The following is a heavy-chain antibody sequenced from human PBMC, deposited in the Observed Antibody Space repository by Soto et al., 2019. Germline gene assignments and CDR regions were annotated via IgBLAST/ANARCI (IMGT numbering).Heavy chain of an antibody. CDR3: SRGDQHYFGSGSYWQYYWYYMDV. V-gene: IGHV1-46*03. Sequence: QVQLVQSGAEVKKPGASVKVSCKASGYTFINYYMHWVRQAPGQGLEWMGIINPSDGSTSYVQKFQGSVSMTRDTSTRTVYMELSSMRSEDTAVYFCSRGDQHYFGSGSYWQYYWYYMDVWGKGTSFTVSS. CDR1: GYTFINYY. D-gene: IGHD3-10*01. CDR2: INPSDGST. J-gene: IGHJ6*03.